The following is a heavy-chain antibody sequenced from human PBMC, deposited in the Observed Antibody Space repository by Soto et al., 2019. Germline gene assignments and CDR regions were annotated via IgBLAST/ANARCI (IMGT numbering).Heavy chain of an antibody. Sequence: XSVKVSCNASGYPFTGYYMRWVRQAPGQGLEWMGWINPNSGGTNYAQKFQGRVTMTRDTSISTAYMELSRLRSDDMAVYYCARDQIRFLEWLSPGSFDPWGQGTLVTVSS. CDR2: INPNSGGT. J-gene: IGHJ5*02. CDR1: GYPFTGYY. V-gene: IGHV1-2*02. CDR3: ARDQIRFLEWLSPGSFDP. D-gene: IGHD3-3*01.